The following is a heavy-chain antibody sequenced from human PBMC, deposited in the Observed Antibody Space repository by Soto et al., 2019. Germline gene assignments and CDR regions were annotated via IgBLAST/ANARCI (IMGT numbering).Heavy chain of an antibody. D-gene: IGHD3-16*01. Sequence: LETMSLTCAVYGGSFSGYYWSWIRQPPGKGLEWIGEINHSGSTNYNPSLKSRVTISIDKSKNQFSLKLSSVTAADTAVYYCARDRDSYDTGGMDVWGQGNTVTVSS. V-gene: IGHV4-34*01. CDR3: ARDRDSYDTGGMDV. J-gene: IGHJ6*02. CDR1: GGSFSGYY. CDR2: INHSGST.